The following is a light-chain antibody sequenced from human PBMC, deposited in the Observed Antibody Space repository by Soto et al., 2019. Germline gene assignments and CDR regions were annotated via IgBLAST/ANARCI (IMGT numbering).Light chain of an antibody. CDR2: GAS. Sequence: EIVLTQSPGTLSLSPGERATLSCRASQSFSSSYLAWYQQKPGQAPRLLIYGASSRATGIPDRFSGSGSGTDFTLTISRLEPEDFAVYYCQQYGSSPFTFGPGPKVHIK. CDR1: QSFSSSY. CDR3: QQYGSSPFT. J-gene: IGKJ3*01. V-gene: IGKV3-20*01.